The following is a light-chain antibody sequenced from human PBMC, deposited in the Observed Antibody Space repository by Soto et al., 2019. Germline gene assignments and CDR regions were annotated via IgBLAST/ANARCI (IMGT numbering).Light chain of an antibody. CDR3: QQYGSSPRT. CDR2: GAS. J-gene: IGKJ5*01. Sequence: EIVLTQSPGTLSLSPGARAPLSCRASQSVSSSYLAWYQQKPGQAPRLIIYGASSRATGIPDRFSGSGSGTDFTLTISRLEPEDFAVYYCQQYGSSPRTFGQGTRLEIK. CDR1: QSVSSSY. V-gene: IGKV3-20*01.